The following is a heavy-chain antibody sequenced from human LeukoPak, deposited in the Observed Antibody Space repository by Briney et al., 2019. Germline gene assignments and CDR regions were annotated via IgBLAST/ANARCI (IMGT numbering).Heavy chain of an antibody. D-gene: IGHD3-10*01. CDR3: ARDRAMIRGLIPLDY. J-gene: IGHJ4*02. Sequence: ASVKVSCTASGYTFTTYYMHWVRQAPGQGLEWMGIINPSGGSTRYAQKFQGRVTLTCDTSTSTVYMELSSLTSDDTAVYFCARDRAMIRGLIPLDYWGQGTQVTVSS. V-gene: IGHV1-46*01. CDR1: GYTFTTYY. CDR2: INPSGGST.